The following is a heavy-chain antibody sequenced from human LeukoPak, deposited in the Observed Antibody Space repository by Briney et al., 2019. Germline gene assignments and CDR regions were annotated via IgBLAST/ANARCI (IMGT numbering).Heavy chain of an antibody. Sequence: GGSLRLSCAASGFGVTNNYMSWVRQAPGKGLEFVSLIYSVASTYYADSVKGRFTISRDDSKNTVFFQMNSLGPEDTAIYFCTRPHSRGREILNWGQGALVTVSS. V-gene: IGHV3-53*01. J-gene: IGHJ1*01. CDR2: IYSVAST. CDR3: TRPHSRGREILN. D-gene: IGHD3-10*01. CDR1: GFGVTNNY.